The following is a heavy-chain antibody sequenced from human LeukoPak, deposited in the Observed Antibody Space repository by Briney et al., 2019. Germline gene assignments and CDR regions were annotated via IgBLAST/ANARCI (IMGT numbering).Heavy chain of an antibody. CDR3: ARVSSLAVAGIFDY. Sequence: PGGSLRLSCAASGFTFSSYWMNWVRQAPGKGLEWVANIKQDGSEKDYVDSVKGRFTISRDNAKNSLYLQMNSLRAEDTAVYYCARVSSLAVAGIFDYWGQGILVTVSS. D-gene: IGHD6-19*01. CDR2: IKQDGSEK. CDR1: GFTFSSYW. V-gene: IGHV3-7*01. J-gene: IGHJ4*02.